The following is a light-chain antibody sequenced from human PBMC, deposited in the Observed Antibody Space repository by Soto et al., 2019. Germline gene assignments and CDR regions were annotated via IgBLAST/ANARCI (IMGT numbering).Light chain of an antibody. CDR2: AAS. CDR1: QSIRND. Sequence: DIQMTQSPSSLSASVGDRVTITCRASQSIRNDLGWYQQKPGKAPKRLIYAASSLQSGVPSRFSGSGSGTDFTLTISRLEPEDFAVYYCQQYGSSGTFGQGTKVDIK. V-gene: IGKV1-17*01. J-gene: IGKJ1*01. CDR3: QQYGSSGT.